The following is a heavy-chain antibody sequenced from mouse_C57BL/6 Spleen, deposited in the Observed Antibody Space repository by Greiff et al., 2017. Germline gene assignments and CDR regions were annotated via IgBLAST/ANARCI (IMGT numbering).Heavy chain of an antibody. J-gene: IGHJ4*01. CDR1: GYTFTSYW. CDR3: ARGNYDYDGAMDY. Sequence: QVHVKQPGAELVKPGASVKLSCKASGYTFTSYWMHWVKQRPGQGLEWIGMIHPNSGSTNYNEKFKSKATLTVDKSSSTAYMQLSSLTSEDSAVYYCARGNYDYDGAMDYWGQGTSVTVSS. V-gene: IGHV1-64*01. D-gene: IGHD2-4*01. CDR2: IHPNSGST.